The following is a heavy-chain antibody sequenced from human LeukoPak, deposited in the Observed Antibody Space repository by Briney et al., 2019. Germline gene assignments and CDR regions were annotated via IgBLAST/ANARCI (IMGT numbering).Heavy chain of an antibody. CDR2: INPNSGGT. CDR3: ARDTDSRTNWFDP. Sequence: GASVKVSCKASGYTFTGYYMHWVRQAPGQGLEWMGWINPNSGGTNYAQKFQGRVTMTRDTSISTAYMELSRLRSDDTAVYYCARDTDSRTNWFDPWGQGTLVTVSS. CDR1: GYTFTGYY. D-gene: IGHD6-13*01. J-gene: IGHJ5*02. V-gene: IGHV1-2*02.